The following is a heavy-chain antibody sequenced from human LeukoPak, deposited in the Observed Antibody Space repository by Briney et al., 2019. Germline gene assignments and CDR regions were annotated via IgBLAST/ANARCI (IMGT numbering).Heavy chain of an antibody. V-gene: IGHV1-18*01. CDR2: ISAYNGNT. J-gene: IGHJ6*02. Sequence: GASVKVSCKASGYTFTSYGISWVRQAPGQGLEWMGWISAYNGNTNYAQKLQGRVTMTTDTSTSTAYMELRSLRSDDTAVYYCARDLSSSWYDYYYYGMDVWGQGTTVTVSS. CDR3: ARDLSSSWYDYYYYGMDV. CDR1: GYTFTSYG. D-gene: IGHD6-13*01.